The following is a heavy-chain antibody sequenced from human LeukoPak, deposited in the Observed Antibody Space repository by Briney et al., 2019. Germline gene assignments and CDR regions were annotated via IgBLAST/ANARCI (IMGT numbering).Heavy chain of an antibody. J-gene: IGHJ3*01. D-gene: IGHD3-22*01. CDR3: ARDGIAVVITTSDDAFDV. CDR1: GYTFTSFS. V-gene: IGHV1-18*01. Sequence: ASVKVSCKASGYTFTSFSISWVRQAPGQGLEWMGWVSAYNGGTNYAPKFQGRVIMTTDKFTNTAYMELTSLRSDDTAVYYCARDGIAVVITTSDDAFDVWGQGTMITVSS. CDR2: VSAYNGGT.